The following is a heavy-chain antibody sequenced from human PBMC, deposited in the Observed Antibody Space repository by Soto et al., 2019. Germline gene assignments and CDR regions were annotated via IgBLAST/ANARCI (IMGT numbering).Heavy chain of an antibody. D-gene: IGHD2-15*01. Sequence: GGSLRLSCAASGFTFSSYAMSWVRQAPGKGLEWVSAISGSGGSTYYADSVKGRFTISRDNSLNTLYLQMKSLRAEDTAVYYCARRGGLFGCGGCYPDWFDFWGHGTLVTVSS. CDR3: ARRGGLFGCGGCYPDWFDF. CDR1: GFTFSSYA. CDR2: ISGSGGST. J-gene: IGHJ5*01. V-gene: IGHV3-23*01.